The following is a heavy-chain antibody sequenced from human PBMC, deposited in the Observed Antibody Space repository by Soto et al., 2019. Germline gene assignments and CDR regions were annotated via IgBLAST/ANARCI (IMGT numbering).Heavy chain of an antibody. CDR2: IYYSGST. D-gene: IGHD5-18*01. V-gene: IGHV4-39*01. J-gene: IGHJ4*02. CDR3: AIYVDTATFDY. Sequence: LSLTCTVSGGSISSSSYYWGWIRQPPGKGLEWIGSIYYSGSTYYNPSLKSRVTISVDTSKNQFSLKLSSVTAADTAVYYCAIYVDTATFDYWGQGTLVTVS. CDR1: GGSISSSSYY.